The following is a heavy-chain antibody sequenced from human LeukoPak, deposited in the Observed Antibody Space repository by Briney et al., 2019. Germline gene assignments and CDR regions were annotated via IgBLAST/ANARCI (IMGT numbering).Heavy chain of an antibody. J-gene: IGHJ3*01. Sequence: GGSLRLSCAASGFTVSSYGMTWVRQAPGKGLEWVSAFSATDGSAQYAESVKGRFTISRDNSKNSLYLQMNSLRDEGTAVYYCAKARIASAGTGAFDVWGQGTMVTVSS. CDR3: AKARIASAGTGAFDV. V-gene: IGHV3-23*01. CDR1: GFTVSSYG. D-gene: IGHD6-13*01. CDR2: FSATDGSA.